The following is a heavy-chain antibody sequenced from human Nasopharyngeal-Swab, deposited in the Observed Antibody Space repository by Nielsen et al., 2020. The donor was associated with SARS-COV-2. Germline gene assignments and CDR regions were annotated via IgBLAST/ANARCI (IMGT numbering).Heavy chain of an antibody. V-gene: IGHV3-74*01. Sequence: GESLKISCTASGFTFSAYWMYWVRQAPGKGLVWVSRINSDGSNTAYADSVKGRFSISRDNAKNTVYLHMNSLVVEDTAVYYCVVAYYVWGSSRGMDVWGQGTTVTVSS. CDR2: INSDGSNT. D-gene: IGHD3-16*01. CDR1: GFTFSAYW. J-gene: IGHJ6*02. CDR3: VVAYYVWGSSRGMDV.